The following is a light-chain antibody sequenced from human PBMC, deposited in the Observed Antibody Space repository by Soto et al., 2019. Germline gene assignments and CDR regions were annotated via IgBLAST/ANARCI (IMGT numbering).Light chain of an antibody. Sequence: DIQLTQSPSFRSPSIGESVTITCRACQVISTALAWYQVKRGKAPKLVIYAASTLESGVPSRFSATVSGTEFRLTITSLQPEDFATYYCQQIFDSPITFRQGTRLEIK. J-gene: IGKJ5*01. CDR3: QQIFDSPIT. CDR2: AAS. CDR1: QVISTA. V-gene: IGKV1-9*01.